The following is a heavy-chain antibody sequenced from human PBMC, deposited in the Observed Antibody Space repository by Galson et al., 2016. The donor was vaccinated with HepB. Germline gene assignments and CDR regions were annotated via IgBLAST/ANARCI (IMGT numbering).Heavy chain of an antibody. CDR3: VRAEDYYYGSSGYSPHHFDS. J-gene: IGHJ4*02. D-gene: IGHD3-22*01. CDR1: GFKFTHCS. V-gene: IGHV3-48*02. CDR2: MSSDGSTT. Sequence: SLRLSCATSGFKFTHCSINWVRQAPGKGLEWVSYMSSDGSTTYHADSVKGRFTISRDTAWNSVSLQMNSLEDEDTAIYYCVRAEDYYYGSSGYSPHHFDSWGQGTLVTVSS.